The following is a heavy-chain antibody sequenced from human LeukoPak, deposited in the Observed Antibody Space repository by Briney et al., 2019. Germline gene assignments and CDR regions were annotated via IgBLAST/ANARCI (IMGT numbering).Heavy chain of an antibody. CDR1: GGSISSYY. V-gene: IGHV4-4*07. D-gene: IGHD6-13*01. CDR2: IYTSGST. Sequence: SETLSLTCTVSGGSISSYYWSWTRQPAGKGLEWIGRIYTSGSTNYNPSLKSRVTMSVDTSKNQFSLKLSSVTAADTAVYYCARVGAAGGYYYYYYGMDVWGQGTTVTVSS. CDR3: ARVGAAGGYYYYYYGMDV. J-gene: IGHJ6*02.